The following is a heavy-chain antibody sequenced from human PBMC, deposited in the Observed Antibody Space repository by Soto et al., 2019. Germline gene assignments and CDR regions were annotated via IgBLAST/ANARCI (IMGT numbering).Heavy chain of an antibody. CDR1: GYTFTSYG. V-gene: IGHV1-3*01. D-gene: IGHD1-26*01. Sequence: ASVKVSCKASGYTFTSYGISWVRQAPGQGLEWMGWINAGNGNTKYSQKFQGRVTITRDTSASTAYMELSSLRSEDTAVYYCARGYTFPFDPWGQGTLVTVSS. J-gene: IGHJ5*02. CDR2: INAGNGNT. CDR3: ARGYTFPFDP.